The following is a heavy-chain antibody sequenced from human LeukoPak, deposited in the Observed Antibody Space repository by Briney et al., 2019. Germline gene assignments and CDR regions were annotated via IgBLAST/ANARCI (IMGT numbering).Heavy chain of an antibody. V-gene: IGHV3-7*03. CDR3: VKDPPPRYSGSPPAY. CDR1: GFTFSSYW. Sequence: GGSLRLSCPASGFTFSSYWMSWVRQAPGKGLEWVANINKDGGEKYYVDSVKGRFTISRDNAKNSLYLQMNSLRADDTAVYYCVKDPPPRYSGSPPAYWGQGTLVTVSS. J-gene: IGHJ4*02. D-gene: IGHD1-26*01. CDR2: INKDGGEK.